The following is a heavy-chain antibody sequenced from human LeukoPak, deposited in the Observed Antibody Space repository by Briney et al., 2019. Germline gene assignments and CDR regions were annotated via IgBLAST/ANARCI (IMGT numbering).Heavy chain of an antibody. CDR1: GGSISSYY. V-gene: IGHV4-59*01. J-gene: IGHJ4*02. CDR3: ATTGGNSLGASDY. CDR2: IYYSGST. D-gene: IGHD4-23*01. Sequence: SETLSLTCTVSGGSISSYYWSWIRQPPEKGLEWIGYIYYSGSTNYNPSLKSRVTISVDTSKNQFSLKLSSVTAADTAVYYCATTGGNSLGASDYWGQGTLVTVSS.